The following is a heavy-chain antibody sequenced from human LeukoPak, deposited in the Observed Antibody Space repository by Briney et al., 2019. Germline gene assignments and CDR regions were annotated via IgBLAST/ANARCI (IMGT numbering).Heavy chain of an antibody. CDR1: GFTFSSYG. V-gene: IGHV3-30*18. J-gene: IGHJ4*02. Sequence: PGRSLRLSCAASGFTFSSYGMHWVRQAPGKGLEWVAVISYDGSNKYYADSVKGRFTISRDNSKNTLYLQMNSLRAEDTAVYYCAKDQEYYGSGTEGYFDYWGQGTLVTVSS. D-gene: IGHD3-10*01. CDR3: AKDQEYYGSGTEGYFDY. CDR2: ISYDGSNK.